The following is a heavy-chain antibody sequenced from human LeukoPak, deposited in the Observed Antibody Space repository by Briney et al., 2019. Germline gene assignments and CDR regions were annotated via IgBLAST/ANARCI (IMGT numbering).Heavy chain of an antibody. V-gene: IGHV4-30-4*01. CDR3: ARTPGYCSGTSCHIGY. D-gene: IGHD2-2*02. Sequence: SETLSLTCTVSGGSISSGDSSWSWIRQPPGKGQEWIGYIYSSGDTYYNPSLKSRVTISVDTSKNQFSLRLSSVTAADTAVYYCARTPGYCSGTSCHIGYWGQGTLVTVST. CDR2: IYSSGDT. CDR1: GGSISSGDSS. J-gene: IGHJ4*02.